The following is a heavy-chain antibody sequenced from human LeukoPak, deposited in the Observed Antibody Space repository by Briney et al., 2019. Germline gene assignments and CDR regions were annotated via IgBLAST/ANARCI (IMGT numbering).Heavy chain of an antibody. J-gene: IGHJ4*02. Sequence: GGSLRLPCAASGLTFSSYWMHWVRQAPAKGLVWVSRINGDGSSTTYPDSLKGRFPISRNNAKESLLPQMNLLQDRDTAGFYCARHNWNDGRTYWGQGTLVIVSS. CDR3: ARHNWNDGRTY. D-gene: IGHD1-1*01. CDR2: INGDGSST. CDR1: GLTFSSYW. V-gene: IGHV3-74*03.